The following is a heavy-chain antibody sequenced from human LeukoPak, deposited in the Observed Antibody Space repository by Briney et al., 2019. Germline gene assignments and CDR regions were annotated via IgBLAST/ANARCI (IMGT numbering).Heavy chain of an antibody. Sequence: KASETLSLTCAVYGGSFSGYYWSWIRQPPGKGLEWIGEINHSGSTNYNPSLKSRVTISVDTSKNQFSLKLSSVTAADTAVYYCASGSSSWYYWGQGTLVTVSS. V-gene: IGHV4-34*01. D-gene: IGHD6-13*01. CDR1: GGSFSGYY. CDR3: ASGSSSWYY. CDR2: INHSGST. J-gene: IGHJ4*02.